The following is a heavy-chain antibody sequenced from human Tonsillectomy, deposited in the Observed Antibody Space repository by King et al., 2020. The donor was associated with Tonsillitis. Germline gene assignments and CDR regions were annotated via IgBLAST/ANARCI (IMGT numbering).Heavy chain of an antibody. J-gene: IGHJ4*02. D-gene: IGHD3-22*01. CDR1: GFTFSSYT. CDR2: ISSSSSYI. Sequence: VQLVESGGGLVKPGGSLRLSCAASGFTFSSYTMNWVRQAPGKGLEWVSSISSSSSYIYYADSVKGRFTISRDNAKNSLYLQMNSLRAEDTAVYYCARGYYYDRSGYGYWGQGTLVTVSS. V-gene: IGHV3-21*01. CDR3: ARGYYYDRSGYGY.